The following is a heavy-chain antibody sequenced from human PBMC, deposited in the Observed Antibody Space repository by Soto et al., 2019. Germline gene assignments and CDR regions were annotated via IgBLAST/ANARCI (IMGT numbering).Heavy chain of an antibody. D-gene: IGHD3-22*01. V-gene: IGHV1-69*13. CDR3: ARVSKTKVGLYYYYYYGMDV. Sequence: SVKVSCKASGGTFSSYAISWVRQAPGQGLEWMGGIIPIFGTANYAQKFQGRVTITADESTSTAYMELSSLRSEDTAVYYCARVSKTKVGLYYYYYYGMDVWGQGTTVTVSS. CDR2: IIPIFGTA. CDR1: GGTFSSYA. J-gene: IGHJ6*02.